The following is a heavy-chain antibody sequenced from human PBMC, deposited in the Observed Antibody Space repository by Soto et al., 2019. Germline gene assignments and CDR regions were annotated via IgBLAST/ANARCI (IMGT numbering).Heavy chain of an antibody. V-gene: IGHV1-46*02. CDR3: ARSRHRYTAYGFGN. CDR1: GDTIDSYY. Sequence: GASAKLCWKAPGDTIDSYYMQSVRQSTGKGLEWMGIINPSGGSTSYAQKFQGRVTMTRDTSTSTVYMELSSLRSEDTAVYYCARSRHRYTAYGFGNCGEGPLVTVS. CDR2: INPSGGST. D-gene: IGHD1-1*01. J-gene: IGHJ4*02.